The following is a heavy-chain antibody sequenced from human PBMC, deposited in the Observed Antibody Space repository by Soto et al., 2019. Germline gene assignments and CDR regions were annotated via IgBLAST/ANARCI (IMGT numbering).Heavy chain of an antibody. CDR2: IYHSGST. D-gene: IGHD3-22*01. CDR1: GGSISSGGYS. Sequence: SETLALTCAVYGGSISSGGYSWSWIRQPPGKGLEWIGYIYHSGSTYYNPSLKSRVTISVDRSKNQFSLKLSSVTAADTAVYYCASLDYYDSSGLDYWGQGTLVTVSS. CDR3: ASLDYYDSSGLDY. J-gene: IGHJ4*02. V-gene: IGHV4-30-2*01.